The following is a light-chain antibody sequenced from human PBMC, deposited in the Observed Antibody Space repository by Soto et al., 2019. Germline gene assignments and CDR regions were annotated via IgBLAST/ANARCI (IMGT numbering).Light chain of an antibody. J-gene: IGLJ1*01. V-gene: IGLV1-44*01. Sequence: HSVLTQPPSASGTPGQRVTISCSGSSSNIGSNSVNWYQQLPGTAPKLLIYSNDRRPSGVPDRFSGSKSGTSASLAISGLQSEDEADYYCAAWDDSLNGYVFGTGTKLTVL. CDR2: SND. CDR1: SSNIGSNS. CDR3: AAWDDSLNGYV.